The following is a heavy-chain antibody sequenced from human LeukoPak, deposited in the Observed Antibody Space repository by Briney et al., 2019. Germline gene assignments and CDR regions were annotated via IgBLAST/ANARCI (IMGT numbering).Heavy chain of an antibody. CDR3: AGTYYYGSGSYSFDY. J-gene: IGHJ4*02. Sequence: SETLSLTCTVSGGSISSYYWSWIRQPPGKGLEWIGYIYYSGSTNYNPSLKSRVTISVDTSKNQFSLKLSPVTAADTAVYYCAGTYYYGSGSYSFDYWGQGTLVTVSS. D-gene: IGHD3-10*01. CDR1: GGSISSYY. V-gene: IGHV4-59*08. CDR2: IYYSGST.